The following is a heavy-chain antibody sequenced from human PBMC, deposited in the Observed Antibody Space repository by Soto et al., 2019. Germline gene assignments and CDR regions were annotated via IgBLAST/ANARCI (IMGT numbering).Heavy chain of an antibody. CDR3: ARDLYAWGGNDLFDE. D-gene: IGHD2-8*01. J-gene: IGHJ4*02. CDR1: GFTFSSYG. CDR2: IYDGSNK. V-gene: IGHV3-33*08. Sequence: GGSLRLSCAASGFTFSSYGMHWVRQAPGKGLEWVAVIYDGSNKYYADPVKGRFTISRDNGKNSLYLQMNSLRVEDTAVYYCARDLYAWGGNDLFDEWGQGTLVTVSS.